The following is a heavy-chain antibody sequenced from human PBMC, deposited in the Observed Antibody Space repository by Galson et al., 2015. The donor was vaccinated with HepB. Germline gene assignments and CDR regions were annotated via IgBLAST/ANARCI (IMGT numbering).Heavy chain of an antibody. D-gene: IGHD6-19*01. CDR1: GFTFSSYA. V-gene: IGHV3-30-3*01. J-gene: IGHJ4*02. CDR3: ARVRAVALDY. CDR2: ISYDGSNK. Sequence: SLRLSCAASGFTFSSYAMHWVRQAPGKGLEWVAVISYDGSNKYYADSVKGRFTISRDNSKNTLYLQMNSLRAEDTAVYYCARVRAVALDYWGQGTLVTVSS.